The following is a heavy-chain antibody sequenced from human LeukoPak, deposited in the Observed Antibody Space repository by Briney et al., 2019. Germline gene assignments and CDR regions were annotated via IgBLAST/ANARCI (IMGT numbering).Heavy chain of an antibody. J-gene: IGHJ4*02. CDR2: INQRGSEK. CDR1: GFIFSNHW. V-gene: IGHV3-7*03. Sequence: GGSLRLSRAASGFIFSNHWVSWVRQGPGEGPEWVANINQRGSEKYYVDSVKGRFTISRDNAKNSLDLQMNSLRVEDTAIYYCARLVVPPGNRGWYYEHWGQGTLVTVSS. D-gene: IGHD2-2*01. CDR3: ARLVVPPGNRGWYYEH.